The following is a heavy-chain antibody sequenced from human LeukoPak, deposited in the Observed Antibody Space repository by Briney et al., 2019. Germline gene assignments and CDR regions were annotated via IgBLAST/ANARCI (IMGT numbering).Heavy chain of an antibody. V-gene: IGHV3-21*01. J-gene: IGHJ4*02. CDR3: ARDTDYYDNSGYYFFY. D-gene: IGHD3-22*01. CDR1: GFTVSNYA. Sequence: GGSLRLSCAASGFTVSNYAINWVRQAPGKGLEWVSSISSSSSYIYYADSVKGRFTISRDNAKNSLYLQMNSLRAEDTAVYYCARDTDYYDNSGYYFFYWGQGTLVTVSS. CDR2: ISSSSSYI.